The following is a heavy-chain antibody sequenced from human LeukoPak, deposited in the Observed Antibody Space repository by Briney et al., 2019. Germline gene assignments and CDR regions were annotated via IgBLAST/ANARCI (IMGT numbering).Heavy chain of an antibody. Sequence: PGGSLRLSCAASGFTFSSYAMSWVRQAPGKGLEWVSAISGGGGSTYYADSVTGRFTISRDNSKNTLYLQMNSLRAEDTAVYYCAKDAPCSGGSCYPPPFDYWGQGTLVTVSS. V-gene: IGHV3-23*01. CDR1: GFTFSSYA. CDR3: AKDAPCSGGSCYPPPFDY. D-gene: IGHD2-15*01. J-gene: IGHJ4*02. CDR2: ISGGGGST.